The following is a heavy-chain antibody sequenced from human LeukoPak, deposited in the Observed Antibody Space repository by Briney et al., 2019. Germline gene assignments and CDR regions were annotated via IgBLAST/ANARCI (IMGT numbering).Heavy chain of an antibody. Sequence: GASVKVSCKASGYTFTSYDINWVRQATGQGLEWMGWMNPNSGNTGYAQKFQGRVTITRNTSISTAYMELSSLRSEDTAVCYCARNPRPLRVGAVDFDYWGQGTLVTVSS. V-gene: IGHV1-8*03. CDR3: ARNPRPLRVGAVDFDY. J-gene: IGHJ4*02. CDR2: MNPNSGNT. D-gene: IGHD1-26*01. CDR1: GYTFTSYD.